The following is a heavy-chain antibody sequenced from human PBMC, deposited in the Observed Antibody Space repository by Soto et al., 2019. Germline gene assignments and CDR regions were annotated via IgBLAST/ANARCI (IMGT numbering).Heavy chain of an antibody. CDR3: ARAGVATIYPGNNWFDP. D-gene: IGHD5-12*01. J-gene: IGHJ5*02. CDR2: IYYSGTT. Sequence: SETLSLTCTVSGGSIINYYWSWILQPPWKGLEWIGYIYYSGTTSYNPSLRSRVTISVDTSKNQFSLKLSSVTAADTAMYYCARAGVATIYPGNNWFDPWGQGTLVTVSS. V-gene: IGHV4-59*08. CDR1: GGSIINYY.